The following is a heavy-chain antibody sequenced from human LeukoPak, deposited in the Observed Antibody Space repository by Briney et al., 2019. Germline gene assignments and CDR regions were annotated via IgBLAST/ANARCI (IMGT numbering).Heavy chain of an antibody. J-gene: IGHJ3*02. CDR2: IYHSGST. Sequence: KPSETLSLPCTVSGYSISSGYYWGWVRQPPGKGLEGIGGIYHSGSTYYNPSHKSRVTISVDTSKNQFSLKLSSVTAADTAVYYCASGYSYGLDWAFDIWGQGTMVTVSS. CDR3: ASGYSYGLDWAFDI. V-gene: IGHV4-38-2*02. D-gene: IGHD5-18*01. CDR1: GYSISSGYY.